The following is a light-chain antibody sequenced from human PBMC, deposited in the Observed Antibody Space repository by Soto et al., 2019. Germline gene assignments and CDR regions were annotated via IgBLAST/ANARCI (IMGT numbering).Light chain of an antibody. Sequence: DIQMTQSPSTLSASVGDRVTITCRASQSISNWVAWFQQKPGKAPKALIYKASSLESGVPSRFSGSGSGTEFTLTISSLQPDDFATYYCQQYNTYSWTFGQGTKVEIK. J-gene: IGKJ1*01. CDR2: KAS. V-gene: IGKV1-5*03. CDR3: QQYNTYSWT. CDR1: QSISNW.